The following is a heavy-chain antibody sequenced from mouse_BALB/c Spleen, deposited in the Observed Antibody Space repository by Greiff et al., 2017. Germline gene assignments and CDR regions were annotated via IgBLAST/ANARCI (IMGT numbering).Heavy chain of an antibody. V-gene: IGHV5-12-1*01. CDR3: ARGAGDYDGYYYAMDY. Sequence: EVQVVESGGGLVKPGGSLKLSCAASGFAFSSYDMSWVRQTPEKRLEWVAYISSGGGSTYYPDTVKGRFTISRDNAKNTLYLQMSSLKSEDTAMYYCARGAGDYDGYYYAMDYWGQGTSVTVSS. J-gene: IGHJ4*01. D-gene: IGHD2-4*01. CDR2: ISSGGGST. CDR1: GFAFSSYD.